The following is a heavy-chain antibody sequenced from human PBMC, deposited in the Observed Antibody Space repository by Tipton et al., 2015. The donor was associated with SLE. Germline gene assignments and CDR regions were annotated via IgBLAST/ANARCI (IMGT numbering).Heavy chain of an antibody. CDR3: ASLSSSDV. V-gene: IGHV4-59*11. CDR2: IYYSGST. CDR1: GGSITSHY. J-gene: IGHJ6*02. D-gene: IGHD2-15*01. Sequence: TLSLTCTVSGGSITSHYWSWIRQPPEKGLEWIGDIYYSGSTNYNPSLRSRVTISIDTSKNQFSLKLSSVTAADTAVYYCASLSSSDVWGQGTTVTVSS.